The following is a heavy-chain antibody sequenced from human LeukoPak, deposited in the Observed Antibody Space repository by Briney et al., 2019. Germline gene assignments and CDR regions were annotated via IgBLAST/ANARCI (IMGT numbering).Heavy chain of an antibody. CDR3: TRVSLYIIVVPAAKVATIENPYFDY. D-gene: IGHD2-2*01. CDR1: GFTFGDYA. Sequence: PGGSLRLSCTASGFTFGDYAMSWFRQAPGKGLEWVGFIRSKAYGGTTEYAASVKGRFTISRDDSKSIAYLQMNSLKTEDTAVYYCTRVSLYIIVVPAAKVATIENPYFDYWGQGTLVTVSS. CDR2: IRSKAYGGTT. J-gene: IGHJ4*02. V-gene: IGHV3-49*03.